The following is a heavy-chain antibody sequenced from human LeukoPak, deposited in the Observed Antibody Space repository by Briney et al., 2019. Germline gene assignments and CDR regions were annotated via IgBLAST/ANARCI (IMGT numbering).Heavy chain of an antibody. CDR1: GLTFGNAG. V-gene: IGHV3-15*01. J-gene: IGHJ4*02. CDR3: TTGFCRSTSCWDY. D-gene: IGHD2-2*01. Sequence: GRSPRLSCSASGLTFGNAGIGCVRHAPGKGLGWVGRIKSKTDAGTTAYAAPVKCRFTISRADSKNTRYLQLKRLKTEDTAVYYCTTGFCRSTSCWDYWGQGTLVTVSS. CDR2: IKSKTDAGTT.